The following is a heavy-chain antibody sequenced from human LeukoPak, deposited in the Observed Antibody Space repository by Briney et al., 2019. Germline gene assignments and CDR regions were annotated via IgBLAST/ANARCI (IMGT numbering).Heavy chain of an antibody. CDR1: GGSISSYY. V-gene: IGHV4-59*01. D-gene: IGHD1-26*01. CDR3: ARGGVGAPYYYYYYYMDV. CDR2: IYYSGST. Sequence: SETLSLTCTGSGGSISSYYWSWIRQPPGKGLEWIGYIYYSGSTNYNPSLKSRVTISVDTSKNQFSLKLSSVTAADTAVYYCARGGVGAPYYYYYYYMDVWGKGTTVTVSS. J-gene: IGHJ6*03.